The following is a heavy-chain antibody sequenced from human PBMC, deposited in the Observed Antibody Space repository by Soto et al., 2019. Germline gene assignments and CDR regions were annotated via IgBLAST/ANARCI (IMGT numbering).Heavy chain of an antibody. Sequence: EVQLVESGGALVQPGGTLRLFCAASGFTFGRHWMSWVRQAPGKGLEWVANIKQNGAETYYAHPVQGRFTISRDNIKSILYLQMSGLRGDDTAVYSCARVPYDSTGYFNDYWGQGTLVSVSS. CDR1: GFTFGRHW. D-gene: IGHD3-22*01. CDR2: IKQNGAET. J-gene: IGHJ4*02. CDR3: ARVPYDSTGYFNDY. V-gene: IGHV3-7*01.